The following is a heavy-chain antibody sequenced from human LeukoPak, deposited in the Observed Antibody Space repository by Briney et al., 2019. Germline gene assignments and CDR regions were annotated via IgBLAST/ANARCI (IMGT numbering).Heavy chain of an antibody. CDR3: ARTTSLWSHSDY. Sequence: PGGSLRLSCAASGFTFSSYAMHWVRQAPGKGLEWVAVISYDGSNKYYADSVKGRFTISRDNSKNTLYLQMNSLRAEDTAVYYCARTTSLWSHSDYWGQGTLVTVSS. CDR1: GFTFSSYA. D-gene: IGHD3-10*01. CDR2: ISYDGSNK. J-gene: IGHJ4*02. V-gene: IGHV3-30*04.